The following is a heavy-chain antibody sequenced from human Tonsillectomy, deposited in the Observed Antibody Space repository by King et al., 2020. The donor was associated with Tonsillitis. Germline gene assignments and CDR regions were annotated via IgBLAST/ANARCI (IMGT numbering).Heavy chain of an antibody. CDR3: ARVSHVGTLDY. J-gene: IGHJ4*02. D-gene: IGHD7-27*01. CDR1: GGSISTYY. Sequence: MQLQESGPGVVKPSETLSLTCSVSGGSISTYYLSWIWQPPGKGLEWVGDIYYSGSANYNSSLKSRVTISGDTSKNQLSLKLSSVTAADTAVYFCARVSHVGTLDYWGQGNPVTVSS. V-gene: IGHV4-59*01. CDR2: IYYSGSA.